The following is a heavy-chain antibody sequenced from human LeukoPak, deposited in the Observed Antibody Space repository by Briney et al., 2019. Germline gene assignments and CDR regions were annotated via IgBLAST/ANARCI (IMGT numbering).Heavy chain of an antibody. CDR2: TYYRSKWYN. Sequence: SQTLSLTCAISGDSVFSSSAAWNWIRQSPSRGLEWLGRTYYRSKWYNDYAESVKSRITIDPDTSKNQFSLQLNSVTPEDTALYYCATGTTGTGRGLDVWGKGTTVIVSS. D-gene: IGHD1-1*01. CDR1: GDSVFSSSAA. CDR3: ATGTTGTGRGLDV. V-gene: IGHV6-1*01. J-gene: IGHJ6*04.